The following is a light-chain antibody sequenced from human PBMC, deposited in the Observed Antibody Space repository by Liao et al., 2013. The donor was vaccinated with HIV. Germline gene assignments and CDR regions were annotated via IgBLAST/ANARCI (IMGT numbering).Light chain of an antibody. CDR2: HDT. J-gene: IGLJ3*02. CDR3: QVWDTSSAHQV. CDR1: NLGGLN. Sequence: SYVLTQAPSVSVAPGRTARMTCGGNNLGGLNVHWYQQKPGQAPVLVISHDTDRPSGIPARFSASNSGNTATLTISRVEAGDEADYYCQVWDTSSAHQVFGGGTKLTVL. V-gene: IGLV3-21*04.